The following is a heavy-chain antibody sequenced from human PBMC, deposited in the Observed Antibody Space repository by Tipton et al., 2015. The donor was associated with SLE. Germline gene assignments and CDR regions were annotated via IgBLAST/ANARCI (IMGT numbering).Heavy chain of an antibody. Sequence: SLRLSCAASGFTFSSYAMSWVRQAPGKGLEWVSAISGSGGSPYYADSVKGRFSISRDNSKNTLYLQMNSLRAEDTAVYYCAKKGYYGSGSYYYFDYWGQGTLVTVSS. CDR3: AKKGYYGSGSYYYFDY. J-gene: IGHJ4*02. D-gene: IGHD3-10*01. CDR2: ISGSGGSP. V-gene: IGHV3-23*01. CDR1: GFTFSSYA.